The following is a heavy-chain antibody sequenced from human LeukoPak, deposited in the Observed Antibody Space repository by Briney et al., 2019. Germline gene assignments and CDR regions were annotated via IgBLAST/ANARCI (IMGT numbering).Heavy chain of an antibody. CDR1: GFTFENYA. CDR3: PKSHRGGLRFLVGFFYMDV. D-gene: IGHD3-3*01. CDR2: VRGCGKST. V-gene: IGHV3-23*01. J-gene: IGHJ6*03. Sequence: GGSLRLSCAASGFTFENYAMSWVRQTPGQGVVWVSAVRGCGKSTFYAESVKGRFDTSRDNSNNTVYLQMNSLRAQYTAVYYCPKSHRGGLRFLVGFFYMDVWGSGTAVAVSS.